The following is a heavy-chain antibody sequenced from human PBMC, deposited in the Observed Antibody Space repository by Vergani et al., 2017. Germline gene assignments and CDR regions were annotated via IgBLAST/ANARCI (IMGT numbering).Heavy chain of an antibody. J-gene: IGHJ4*02. CDR1: GFTVSSNY. V-gene: IGHV3-53*02. CDR2: IYSGGST. D-gene: IGHD2-2*01. Sequence: EVQLVETGGGLIQPGGSLRLSCAASGFTVSSNYMSWVRQAPGKGLEWVSVIYSGGSTYYADSVKGRFTISRDNSKNTLYLQMNSLRAEDTAVYYCARVPINDFLFDYWGQGTLVTFSA. CDR3: ARVPINDFLFDY.